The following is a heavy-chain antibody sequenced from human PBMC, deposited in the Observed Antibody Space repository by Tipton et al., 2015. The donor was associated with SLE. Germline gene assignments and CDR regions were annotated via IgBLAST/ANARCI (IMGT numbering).Heavy chain of an antibody. Sequence: TLSLTCTVSGGSISSYYWSWIRQPPGKGLEWIGYIYCSGSTNYNPSLKSRVTISVDTPKNQFSLKLSSVTAADTAVYYCARPRGSSIFDFWGQGTLVTVSS. CDR2: IYCSGST. CDR3: ARPRGSSIFDF. D-gene: IGHD6-6*01. V-gene: IGHV4-59*08. CDR1: GGSISSYY. J-gene: IGHJ4*02.